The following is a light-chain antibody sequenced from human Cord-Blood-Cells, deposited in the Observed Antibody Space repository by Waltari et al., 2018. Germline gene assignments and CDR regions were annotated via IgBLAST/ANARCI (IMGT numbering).Light chain of an antibody. Sequence: DIQMTQSPSTLSASVGDRVTITCRASQSISSWVAWYQQEPGKAPKLLIYDASSLESGVPSRFSGSGSGTEVTRTISSLQPDYFSTNYCQQYNSYSDTLGQGTKLEIK. CDR1: QSISSW. J-gene: IGKJ2*01. V-gene: IGKV1-5*01. CDR3: QQYNSYSDT. CDR2: DAS.